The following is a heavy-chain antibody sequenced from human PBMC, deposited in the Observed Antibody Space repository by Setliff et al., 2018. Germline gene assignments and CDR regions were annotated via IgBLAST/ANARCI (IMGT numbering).Heavy chain of an antibody. CDR1: GFTFSSYA. J-gene: IGHJ4*02. CDR3: ARDAEYDYVWGSYRSYFDY. Sequence: PGGSLRLSCAASGFTFSSYALHWVRQAPGKGLEWVAVKSYDGSNKYYADSVKGRFTISRDNSKNTLYLQMNSLRAEDTAVYYCARDAEYDYVWGSYRSYFDYWGQGTLVTVSS. V-gene: IGHV3-30-3*01. D-gene: IGHD3-16*02. CDR2: KSYDGSNK.